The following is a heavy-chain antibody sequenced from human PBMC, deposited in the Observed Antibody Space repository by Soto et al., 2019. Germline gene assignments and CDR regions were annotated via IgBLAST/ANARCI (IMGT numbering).Heavy chain of an antibody. CDR2: IYYSGST. Sequence: SETLSLTCTVSGGSVSSGSYYWSWIRQPPGKGLEWIGYIYYSGSTNYNPSLKSRVTISVDTSKNQFSLKLSSVTAAGAAVYYCAREGGSYYFDYWGPGALVTVSS. CDR1: GGSVSSGSYY. D-gene: IGHD1-26*01. V-gene: IGHV4-61*01. CDR3: AREGGSYYFDY. J-gene: IGHJ4*02.